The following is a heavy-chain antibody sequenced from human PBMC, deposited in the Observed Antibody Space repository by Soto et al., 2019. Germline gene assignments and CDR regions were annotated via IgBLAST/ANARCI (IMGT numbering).Heavy chain of an antibody. CDR3: ARPSSFFDSYYFAY. J-gene: IGHJ4*02. Sequence: GGSLRLSCAASGFPFSDYYMSWIRQAPGKGLEWVSYISSSSSYTNYADSVKGRFTISRDNAKNSLYLQMNSLRAEDSAVYYCARPSSFFDSYYFAYWGQGTPVTVSS. CDR2: ISSSSSYT. CDR1: GFPFSDYY. V-gene: IGHV3-11*03. D-gene: IGHD3-9*01.